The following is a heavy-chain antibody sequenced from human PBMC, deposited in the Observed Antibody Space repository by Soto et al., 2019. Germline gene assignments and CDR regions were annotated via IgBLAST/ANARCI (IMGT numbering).Heavy chain of an antibody. CDR3: ARALYYYDSSGYYGTDDYYGMDV. CDR1: GYTFTSYG. D-gene: IGHD3-22*01. J-gene: IGHJ6*02. CDR2: ISAYNGNT. Sequence: QVQLVRSGAEVKKPGASVKVSCKASGYTFTSYGISWVRQAPGQGLEWMGWISAYNGNTNYAQKLQGRVTMTTDTSTSTAYMELRSLRSDDTAVYYCARALYYYDSSGYYGTDDYYGMDVWGQGTTVTVSS. V-gene: IGHV1-18*01.